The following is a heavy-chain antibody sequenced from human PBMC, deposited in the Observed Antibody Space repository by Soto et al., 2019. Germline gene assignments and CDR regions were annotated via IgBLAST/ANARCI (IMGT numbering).Heavy chain of an antibody. CDR3: ARDLSVATIGY. V-gene: IGHV3-48*01. CDR2: ISSSSSTI. J-gene: IGHJ4*02. Sequence: GGSLRLSCAASGFTFSSYSMNWVRQAPGKGLEWVSYISSSSSTIYYADSVKGRFTISRDNAKNSLYLQMNSLRAEDTAVYYCARDLSVATIGYWGQGTLVTVSS. CDR1: GFTFSSYS. D-gene: IGHD5-12*01.